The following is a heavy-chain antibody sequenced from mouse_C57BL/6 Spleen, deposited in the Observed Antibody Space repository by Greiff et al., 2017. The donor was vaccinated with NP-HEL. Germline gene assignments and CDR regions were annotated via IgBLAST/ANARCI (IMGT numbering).Heavy chain of an antibody. Sequence: VQLQQSGAELVKPGASVKMSCKASGYTFTSYWITWVKQRPGQGLEWIGDIYPGSGSTNYNEKFKSKATLTVDTSSSTAYMQLSSLTSEDSAVYYCARKDYYGSSYYFDVWGTGTTVTVSS. CDR1: GYTFTSYW. J-gene: IGHJ1*03. D-gene: IGHD1-1*01. V-gene: IGHV1-55*01. CDR2: IYPGSGST. CDR3: ARKDYYGSSYYFDV.